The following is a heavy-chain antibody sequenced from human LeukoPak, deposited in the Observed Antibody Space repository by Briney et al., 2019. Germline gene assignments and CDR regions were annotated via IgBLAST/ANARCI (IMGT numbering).Heavy chain of an antibody. Sequence: GASVNVSCKVSGYTLTELSMHWVRQAPGKGLEWMGGFDPEDGETIYAQKFQGRVTMTEDTSTDTAYMELSSLRSEDTAVYYCATKRGYSYGIYAFDIWGQGTMVTVSS. J-gene: IGHJ3*02. V-gene: IGHV1-24*01. CDR2: FDPEDGET. CDR1: GYTLTELS. CDR3: ATKRGYSYGIYAFDI. D-gene: IGHD5-18*01.